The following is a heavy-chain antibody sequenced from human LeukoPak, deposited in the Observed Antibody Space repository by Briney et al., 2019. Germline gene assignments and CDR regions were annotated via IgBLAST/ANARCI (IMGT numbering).Heavy chain of an antibody. CDR3: AGHHPRNTVDF. V-gene: IGHV4-59*08. Sequence: PSETLSLTCTVSGGSIYSYYWRWIRQPPGKGLEWIAYISDIGSINYNPSLKSRVTISLDTSKNQFSLKLSSVTAADTAVYYCAGHHPRNTVDFWGQGTLVTVSS. J-gene: IGHJ4*02. D-gene: IGHD2-8*02. CDR1: GGSIYSYY. CDR2: ISDIGSI.